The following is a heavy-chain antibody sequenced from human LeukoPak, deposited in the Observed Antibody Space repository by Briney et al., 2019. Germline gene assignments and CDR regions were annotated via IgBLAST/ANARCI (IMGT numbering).Heavy chain of an antibody. D-gene: IGHD2-21*02. CDR2: ISAYNGNT. CDR1: GYTFTSYG. CDR3: ARAGPVASCGGDCYSDY. Sequence: GASVKVSCKASGYTFTSYGISWVRQAPGQGLEWMGWISAYNGNTNYAQKLQGRVTMTTDTSTSTAYMELRSLRSDDTAVYYCARAGPVASCGGDCYSDYWGQGTLVTVSS. J-gene: IGHJ4*02. V-gene: IGHV1-18*01.